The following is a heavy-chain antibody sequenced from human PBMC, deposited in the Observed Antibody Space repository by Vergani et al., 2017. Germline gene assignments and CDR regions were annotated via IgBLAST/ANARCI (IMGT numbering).Heavy chain of an antibody. V-gene: IGHV1-46*03. CDR2: INPSGGST. CDR3: ARVVPAATWFDP. J-gene: IGHJ5*02. Sequence: QVQLVQSGAEVKKPGASVKVSCKASGYTFTSYYMHWVRQAPGQGLEWMGIINPSGGSTSYAQKFQGRVTMTRDTSTSTVYMELSSLRSEDTALYYCARVVPAATWFDPWGQGTLVTVSS. CDR1: GYTFTSYY. D-gene: IGHD2-2*01.